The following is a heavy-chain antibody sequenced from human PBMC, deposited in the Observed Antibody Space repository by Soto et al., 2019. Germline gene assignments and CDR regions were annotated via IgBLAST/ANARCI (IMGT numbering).Heavy chain of an antibody. CDR2: INPSDGST. J-gene: IGHJ4*02. CDR1: GYTFTNYY. CDR3: VRDRFGYGDSGD. D-gene: IGHD4-17*01. Sequence: QVLLVQSGAEVKKPGASVKVSCKASGYTFTNYYMHWVRQAPAQGLEWMGVINPSDGSTYYAQKFQGRVTMTGDTSTSTLYMDLSSLRSEDTAVYYCVRDRFGYGDSGDWGQGTLVTVSS. V-gene: IGHV1-46*01.